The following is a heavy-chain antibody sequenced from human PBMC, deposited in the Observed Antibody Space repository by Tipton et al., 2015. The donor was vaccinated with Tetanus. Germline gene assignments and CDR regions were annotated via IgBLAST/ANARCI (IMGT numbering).Heavy chain of an antibody. V-gene: IGHV4-61*08. D-gene: IGHD2-2*01. CDR2: ISPSGRS. CDR1: GGSIRSGDHQ. Sequence: TLSLTCTVSGGSIRSGDHQWNWNRQPPGKGLEWLAHISPSGRSNSNYSLKSRITISQNKSKNQFSLKVTSAAAADTAVYYCARANYELPNKGPFDFWGQGILVLVSS. J-gene: IGHJ4*02. CDR3: ARANYELPNKGPFDF.